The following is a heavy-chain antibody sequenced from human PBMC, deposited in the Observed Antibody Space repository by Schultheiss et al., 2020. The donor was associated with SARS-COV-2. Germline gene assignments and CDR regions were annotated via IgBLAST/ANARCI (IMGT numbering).Heavy chain of an antibody. V-gene: IGHV4-59*08. J-gene: IGHJ4*02. CDR2: IYYSGST. CDR3: ARSRDSSGYYDY. D-gene: IGHD3-22*01. Sequence: SETLSLTCAVYGGSFSGYYWSWIRQPPGKGLEWIGYIYYSGSTNYNPSLKSRVTISVDTSKNQFSLKLSSVTAADTAVYYCARSRDSSGYYDYWGQGTLVTVSS. CDR1: GGSFSGYY.